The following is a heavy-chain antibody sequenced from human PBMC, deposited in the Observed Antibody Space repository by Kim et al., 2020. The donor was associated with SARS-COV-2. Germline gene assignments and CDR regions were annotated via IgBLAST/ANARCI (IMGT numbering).Heavy chain of an antibody. CDR3: AREPYSSSWYWRSNWFDP. Sequence: GGSLRLSCAASGFTFSSYGMHWVRQAPGKGLEWVAVIWYDGSNKYYADSVKGRFTISRDNSKNTLYLQMNSLRAEDTAVYYCAREPYSSSWYWRSNWFDPWGQGTLVTVSS. D-gene: IGHD6-13*01. J-gene: IGHJ5*02. CDR1: GFTFSSYG. V-gene: IGHV3-33*01. CDR2: IWYDGSNK.